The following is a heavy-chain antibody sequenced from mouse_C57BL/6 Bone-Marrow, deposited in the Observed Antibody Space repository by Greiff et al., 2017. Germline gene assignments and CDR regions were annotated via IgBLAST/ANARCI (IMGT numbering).Heavy chain of an antibody. D-gene: IGHD1-1*01. J-gene: IGHJ1*03. CDR2: IYPRDGST. V-gene: IGHV1-85*01. CDR1: GYTFTSYD. Sequence: QVQLQQPGPELVKPGASVKLSCKASGYTFTSYDIHWVKQRPGQGLEWIGWIYPRDGSTKYNEKFKGKATLTVDTSSSTAYMELHSLTSADSAVYFCEREYGSSYWYFDVGGTGTTVTVSS. CDR3: EREYGSSYWYFDV.